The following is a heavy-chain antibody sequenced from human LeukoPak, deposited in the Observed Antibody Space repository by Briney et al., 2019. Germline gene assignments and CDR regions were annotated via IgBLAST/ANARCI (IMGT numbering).Heavy chain of an antibody. CDR3: ARDPGFWYYGSGSYYPFDY. CDR1: GYTLTELS. CDR2: FDPEDGET. J-gene: IGHJ4*02. D-gene: IGHD3-10*01. Sequence: ASVKVSCKVSGYTLTELSMHWVRQAPGKGLEWMGGFDPEDGETIYAQKLQGRVTMTTDTSTSTAYMELRSLRSDDTAVYYCARDPGFWYYGSGSYYPFDYWGQGTLVTVSS. V-gene: IGHV1-24*01.